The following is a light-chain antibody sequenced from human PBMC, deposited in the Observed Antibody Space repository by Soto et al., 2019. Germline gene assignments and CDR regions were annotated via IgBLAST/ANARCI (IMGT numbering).Light chain of an antibody. J-gene: IGLJ1*01. CDR1: SSDFGGYNY. CDR3: CSYAGTFYV. Sequence: SVLTQPRSVSGSPGQSVTIPCTGTSSDFGGYNYVSWYQHHPGKAPKLMIYDVSERPSGVPDRFSGSKSGNTASLTISGLQAEDEADYYCCSYAGTFYVFGTGTKVTVL. CDR2: DVS. V-gene: IGLV2-11*01.